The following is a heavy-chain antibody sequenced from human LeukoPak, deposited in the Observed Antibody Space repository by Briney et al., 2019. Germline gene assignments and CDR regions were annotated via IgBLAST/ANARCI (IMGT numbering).Heavy chain of an antibody. J-gene: IGHJ4*02. CDR2: ISTSSSYR. D-gene: IGHD3-10*01. CDR1: GFTSSSFS. Sequence: PGGSLRLSCAASGFTSSSFSMSWVRQAPGKGLEWVSYISTSSSYRKYADSVKDRFTISRDNAKDSLYLQMNSLRAEDTAVYYCARETGDGSGSYPDYWGQGTLVTVSS. CDR3: ARETGDGSGSYPDY. V-gene: IGHV3-21*05.